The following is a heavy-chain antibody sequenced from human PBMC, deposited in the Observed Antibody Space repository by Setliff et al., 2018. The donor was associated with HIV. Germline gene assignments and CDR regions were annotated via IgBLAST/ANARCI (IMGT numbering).Heavy chain of an antibody. J-gene: IGHJ4*02. D-gene: IGHD3-10*01. Sequence: SETLSLTCTVSGGSISSYYWSWIRQPPGKGLEWIGYINTSGSTKYNPSLQSRVIMSIDTSKNQFSLKLTSVTAADTAVYYCATHYGSGSYYNYWGQGMLVTVSS. CDR1: GGSISSYY. CDR2: INTSGST. CDR3: ATHYGSGSYYNY. V-gene: IGHV4-4*09.